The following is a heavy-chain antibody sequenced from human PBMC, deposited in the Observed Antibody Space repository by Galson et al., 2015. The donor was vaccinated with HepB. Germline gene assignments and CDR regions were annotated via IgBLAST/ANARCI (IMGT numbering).Heavy chain of an antibody. CDR1: GFSLSTSGMC. D-gene: IGHD3-10*01. V-gene: IGHV2-70*11. CDR2: IDWDDDK. Sequence: PALVTPTQTLTLTCTFSGFSLSTSGMCVSWIRQPPGKALEWLARIDWDDDKYYSTSLKTRLTISKDTSKNQVVLTMTNMDPVDTATYYCARIDFSGSYSTLEYFDYWGQGTLVTVSA. J-gene: IGHJ4*02. CDR3: ARIDFSGSYSTLEYFDY.